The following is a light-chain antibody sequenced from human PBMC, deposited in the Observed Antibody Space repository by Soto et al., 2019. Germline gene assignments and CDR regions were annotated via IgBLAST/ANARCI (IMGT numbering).Light chain of an antibody. CDR3: QQSYSTPPWT. Sequence: DIHLTQARSSLSASVGYKVTITCRXSQSIRSYLNWVQQKPGKAPKLLIYDASSLQTGVPSRFSGSGSGTDFSLTISSLQPEDFATYYCQQSYSTPPWTFGQGTKVDI. CDR2: DAS. CDR1: QSIRSY. V-gene: IGKV1-39*01. J-gene: IGKJ1*01.